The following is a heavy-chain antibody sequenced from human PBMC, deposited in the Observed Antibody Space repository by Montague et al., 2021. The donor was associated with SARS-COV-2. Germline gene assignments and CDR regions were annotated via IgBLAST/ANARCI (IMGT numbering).Heavy chain of an antibody. CDR2: IYYSGST. D-gene: IGHD3-10*01. CDR1: SGSISTGHH. J-gene: IGHJ6*02. Sequence: TLSLTCSVSSGSISTGHHWSWIRQHPMKGLEWIGYIYYSGSTXYNPSFKGRVTISIDTAKNQFSLELTSMTAADTAVYYCARDHGQWFGELWGHGLDVWGQGTTVIVSS. CDR3: ARDHGQWFGELWGHGLDV. V-gene: IGHV4-31*03.